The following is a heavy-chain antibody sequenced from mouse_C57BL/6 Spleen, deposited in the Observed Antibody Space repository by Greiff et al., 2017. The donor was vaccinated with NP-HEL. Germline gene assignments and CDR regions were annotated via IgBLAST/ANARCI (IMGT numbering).Heavy chain of an antibody. V-gene: IGHV1-26*01. CDR2: INPNNGGT. CDR3: ARHEGAMDY. Sequence: EVQLQQSGPELVKPGASVKISCKASGYTFTDYYMNWVKQSHGKSLEWIGDINPNNGGTSYNQKFKGKATLTVDKSSSTAYMELRSLTSEDSAVYYCARHEGAMDYWGQGTSVTVSS. CDR1: GYTFTDYY. J-gene: IGHJ4*01.